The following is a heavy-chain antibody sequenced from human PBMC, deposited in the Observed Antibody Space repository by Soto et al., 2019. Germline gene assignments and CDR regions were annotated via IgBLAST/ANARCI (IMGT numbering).Heavy chain of an antibody. CDR1: GGTFSSYA. D-gene: IGHD2-15*01. J-gene: IGHJ4*02. CDR2: IIPIFGTA. V-gene: IGHV1-69*12. Sequence: QVQLVQSGAEVKKPGSSVKVSCKASGGTFSSYAISWVRQAPGQGLEWMGGIIPIFGTANYAQKFQGRVTITADESTSTDYMELSSLRSEDTAVYYCARDLDCSGGSCHGDYWGQGTLVTVSS. CDR3: ARDLDCSGGSCHGDY.